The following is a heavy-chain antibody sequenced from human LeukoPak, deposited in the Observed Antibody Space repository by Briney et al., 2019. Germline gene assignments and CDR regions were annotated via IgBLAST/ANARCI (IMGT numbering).Heavy chain of an antibody. CDR2: VYYSGRT. V-gene: IGHV4-61*01. D-gene: IGHD3-22*01. J-gene: IGHJ3*01. Sequence: PSETLSLTCTVSGDSVSSNTYYWNWIRKSPGKGLEWVGFVYYSGRTKYNPSLKSRVTISIDTSKNQVSLKLRSVTAADTAMYFCVREASTSYYDSSGYYRQTETFDVWGQGTMVTVSS. CDR3: VREASTSYYDSSGYYRQTETFDV. CDR1: GDSVSSNTYY.